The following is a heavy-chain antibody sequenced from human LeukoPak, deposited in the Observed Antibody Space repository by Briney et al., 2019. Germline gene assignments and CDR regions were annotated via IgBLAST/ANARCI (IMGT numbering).Heavy chain of an antibody. V-gene: IGHV3-21*01. D-gene: IGHD3-22*01. Sequence: GGSPRLSCAASGFTFSSYSMNWVRQAPGKGLEWVSSISSSSSYIYYADSVKGRFTISRDNAKNSLYLQMNSLRAEDTAVYYCAREDDSSGYYFDYWGQGTLVTVSS. CDR2: ISSSSSYI. J-gene: IGHJ4*02. CDR3: AREDDSSGYYFDY. CDR1: GFTFSSYS.